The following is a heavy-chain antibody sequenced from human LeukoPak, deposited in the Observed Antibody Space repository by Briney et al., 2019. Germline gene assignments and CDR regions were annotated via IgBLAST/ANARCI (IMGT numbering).Heavy chain of an antibody. D-gene: IGHD4-17*01. CDR3: ARNPGKPTTVTTKGNAPLDY. CDR2: IYHSGST. J-gene: IGHJ4*02. Sequence: SETLSLTCAVSGGSISSSNWWSWVRQPPGKGLEWIGEIYHSGSTNYNPSLKSRVTISVDKSKNQFSLKLSSVTAADTAVYYCARNPGKPTTVTTKGNAPLDYWGQGTLVTVSS. V-gene: IGHV4-4*02. CDR1: GGSISSSNW.